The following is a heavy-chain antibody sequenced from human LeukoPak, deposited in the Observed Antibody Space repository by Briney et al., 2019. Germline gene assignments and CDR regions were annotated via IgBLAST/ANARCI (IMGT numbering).Heavy chain of an antibody. CDR2: IKSKTDGGTI. Sequence: PGGSLRLSCAASGNTVSNAWMSWVRQAPGKGLEWVGRIKSKTDGGTIDYAAPVKGRFTISRDDSKNTLYLQMNSLKTEDTAVYYCSRIYSGSSYGMDVWGQGTTVTVSS. CDR3: SRIYSGSSYGMDV. V-gene: IGHV3-15*01. J-gene: IGHJ6*02. CDR1: GNTVSNAW. D-gene: IGHD1-26*01.